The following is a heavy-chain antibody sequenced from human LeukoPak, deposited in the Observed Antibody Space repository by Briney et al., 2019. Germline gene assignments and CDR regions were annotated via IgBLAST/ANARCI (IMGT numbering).Heavy chain of an antibody. D-gene: IGHD6-19*01. V-gene: IGHV4-59*08. Sequence: KSSETLSLTCTISGDSISRYYWNWIQQPPGNGLEWIGSIYYSGSTNYNPSLKSRVTISVDTSKNQFSLKLSSVTATDTAVYYCARSNGWYFDYWGQGTLVTVSS. CDR3: ARSNGWYFDY. CDR2: IYYSGST. CDR1: GDSISRYY. J-gene: IGHJ4*02.